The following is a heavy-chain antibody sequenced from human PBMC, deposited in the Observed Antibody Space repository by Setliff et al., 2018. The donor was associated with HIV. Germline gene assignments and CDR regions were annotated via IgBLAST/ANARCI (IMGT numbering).Heavy chain of an antibody. CDR3: ARDSRDIVVVIAPEPEPYYYYGMDV. D-gene: IGHD2-15*01. CDR2: ISGYNGDT. V-gene: IGHV1-18*01. CDR1: GYTFISYG. J-gene: IGHJ6*04. Sequence: ASVKVSCKASGYTFISYGYSWVRQAPGQGLQWMGWISGYNGDTNYAQELQGRVTMTTDTSTSTAYMVLRSLRSDGTAVYYCARDSRDIVVVIAPEPEPYYYYGMDVWGEVTTVTVSS.